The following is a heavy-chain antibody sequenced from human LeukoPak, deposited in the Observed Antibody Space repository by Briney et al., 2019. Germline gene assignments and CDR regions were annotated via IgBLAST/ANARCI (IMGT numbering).Heavy chain of an antibody. V-gene: IGHV3-30*18. CDR3: AKDSLATSGSSLGNWFDP. J-gene: IGHJ5*02. D-gene: IGHD3-10*01. CDR2: ISSDGTNK. Sequence: GGSLRLSCVGSGFTFGSNGMHWVRQAPGEGLEWVAVISSDGTNKFYADSVKGRFTISTDNSKKTLYLQMSSLRPEDTAVYYCAKDSLATSGSSLGNWFDPWGQGTLVAVSS. CDR1: GFTFGSNG.